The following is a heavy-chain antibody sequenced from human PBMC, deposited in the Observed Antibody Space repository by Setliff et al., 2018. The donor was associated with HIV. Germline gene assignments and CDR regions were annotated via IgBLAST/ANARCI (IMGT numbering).Heavy chain of an antibody. CDR3: ARGVNSGSYSSYGMDV. D-gene: IGHD1-26*01. Sequence: GASVKVSCKASGYTFNNYGITWVRQAPGQGLEWMGWISTYNGNTKYPVKFQDRVTMTTDTSTNTVYMELRSLTSDDTAMYYCARGVNSGSYSSYGMDVWGQGTTVTVSS. CDR1: GYTFNNYG. J-gene: IGHJ6*02. CDR2: ISTYNGNT. V-gene: IGHV1-18*01.